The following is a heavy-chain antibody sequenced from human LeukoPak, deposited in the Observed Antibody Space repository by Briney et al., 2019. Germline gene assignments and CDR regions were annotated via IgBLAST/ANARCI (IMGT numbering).Heavy chain of an antibody. D-gene: IGHD6-19*01. Sequence: PGGSLRLSCAASGFTFSTYGMTWVRQAPGKGLGWVSAISGSGGSTYYADSVRGRFTISRDNSKNTLYLQMNSLRAEDTAVYYCAKGLAVAAHRAFDIWGQGTMVTVSS. V-gene: IGHV3-23*01. CDR2: ISGSGGST. CDR1: GFTFSTYG. CDR3: AKGLAVAAHRAFDI. J-gene: IGHJ3*02.